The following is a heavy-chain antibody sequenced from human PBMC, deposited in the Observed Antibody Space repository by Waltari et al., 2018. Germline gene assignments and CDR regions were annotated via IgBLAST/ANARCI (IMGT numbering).Heavy chain of an antibody. D-gene: IGHD4-17*01. J-gene: IGHJ6*03. Sequence: EVQMVESGGGLVQPGGSLSISCAASGFTVRCCWLTWVRQAPGKGLECVANIKQDGSENYYVDSVKGRFTISRDDTKNSLYLQMNSLRNEDTAVYFCARVFVYGANSGKRPMDVWGKGTTVTVSS. CDR1: GFTVRCCW. CDR3: ARVFVYGANSGKRPMDV. V-gene: IGHV3-7*01. CDR2: IKQDGSEN.